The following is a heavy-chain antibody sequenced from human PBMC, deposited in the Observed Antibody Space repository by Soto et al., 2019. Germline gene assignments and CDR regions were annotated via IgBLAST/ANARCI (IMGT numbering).Heavy chain of an antibody. CDR3: ARENQEAAGIYGMDV. D-gene: IGHD6-13*01. Sequence: SVKVSCKASGGTFSSYAISWVRQAPGQGLEWMGGIIPIFGTANYAQKFQGRVTITADESTSTACMELSSLRSEDTAVYYCARENQEAAGIYGMDVWGQGTTVTVSS. J-gene: IGHJ6*02. CDR1: GGTFSSYA. V-gene: IGHV1-69*13. CDR2: IIPIFGTA.